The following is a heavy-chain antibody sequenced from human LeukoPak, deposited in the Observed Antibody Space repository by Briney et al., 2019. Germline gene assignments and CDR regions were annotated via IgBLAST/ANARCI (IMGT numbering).Heavy chain of an antibody. CDR1: GGSFSGYY. V-gene: IGHV4-34*01. D-gene: IGHD2-2*01. Sequence: SETLSLTCAVYGGSFSGYYWSWISQPSGKGLEWIGEINHSGSTNYNPSLKSRVTISVDTSKNQFSLKLSSVTAADTAVYYCARRCSSTSCYFDYWGQGTLVTVSS. J-gene: IGHJ4*02. CDR3: ARRCSSTSCYFDY. CDR2: INHSGST.